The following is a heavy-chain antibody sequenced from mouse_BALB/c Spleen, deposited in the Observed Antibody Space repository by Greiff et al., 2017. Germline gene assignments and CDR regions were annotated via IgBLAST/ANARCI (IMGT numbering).Heavy chain of an antibody. Sequence: LQESGPELVKPGASVKISCKASGYTFTDYYINWVKQKPGQGLEWIGWIYPGSGNTKYNEKFKGKATLTVDTSSSTAYMQLSSLTSEDTAVYFCARRYYGSSYDYYAMDYWGQGTSVTVSS. J-gene: IGHJ4*01. CDR3: ARRYYGSSYDYYAMDY. CDR1: GYTFTDYY. CDR2: IYPGSGNT. D-gene: IGHD1-1*01. V-gene: IGHV1-84*02.